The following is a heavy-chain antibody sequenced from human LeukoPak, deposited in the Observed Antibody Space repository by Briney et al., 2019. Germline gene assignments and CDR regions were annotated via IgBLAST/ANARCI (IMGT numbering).Heavy chain of an antibody. Sequence: KVGESLKISCKASGYSFTSYWIGWVRQMPGKGLEWMGIIDPSDSDIRYTPSFQGQVTISADKSLSTAYLQWNSLKASDTAIYYCARQTAMGRSGDYWGQGTLVTVSS. CDR1: GYSFTSYW. D-gene: IGHD7-27*01. CDR3: ARQTAMGRSGDY. CDR2: IDPSDSDI. V-gene: IGHV5-51*01. J-gene: IGHJ4*02.